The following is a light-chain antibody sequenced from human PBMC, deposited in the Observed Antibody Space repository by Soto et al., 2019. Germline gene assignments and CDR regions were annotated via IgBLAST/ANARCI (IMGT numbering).Light chain of an antibody. CDR2: DVS. V-gene: IGKV1-33*01. J-gene: IGKJ3*01. CDR1: QDISKF. Sequence: DLPMTQSPSSLTASVGDRVTITCQARQDISKFLNWYQQKPGKAPKLLIYDVSNLQTGVPSRFSGTQSGTNFTFTISTLQPEDIGTYYCQQYDDLVSFGPGTRVNIK. CDR3: QQYDDLVS.